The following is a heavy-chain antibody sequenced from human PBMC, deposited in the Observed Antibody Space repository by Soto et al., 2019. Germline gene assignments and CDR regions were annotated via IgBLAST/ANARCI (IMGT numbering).Heavy chain of an antibody. V-gene: IGHV1-69*08. CDR1: GGTFSSYT. CDR2: IIPILGIA. CDR3: AREVKGLAADWLDY. J-gene: IGHJ4*02. Sequence: QVQLVQSGAEVQKPGSSVKVSCKASGGTFSSYTISWVRQAPGQGLEWMGRIIPILGIANYAQKCQGRVTITTDKSTSAAYMELSSLRGEDTAVYYCAREVKGLAADWLDYRGQGNLVTVSS. D-gene: IGHD6-13*01.